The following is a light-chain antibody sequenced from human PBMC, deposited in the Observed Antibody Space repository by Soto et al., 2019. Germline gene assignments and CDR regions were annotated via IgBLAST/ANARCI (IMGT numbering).Light chain of an antibody. J-gene: IGKJ1*01. CDR3: QQCGSSGT. CDR1: QSVSNNY. CDR2: GAS. V-gene: IGKV3-20*01. Sequence: IALTQAPVTLSVSPGVRAALSFRASQSVSNNYLPWYQQKPGQAPRLLIYGASNRATGIPDRFSGSVSGTDFTLTISRLEPEDFAVYYCQQCGSSGTFGQGTKVDIK.